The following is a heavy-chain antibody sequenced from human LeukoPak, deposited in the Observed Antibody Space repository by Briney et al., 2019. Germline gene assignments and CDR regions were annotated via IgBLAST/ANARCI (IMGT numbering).Heavy chain of an antibody. CDR1: GFTFSCYS. CDR3: ARGPTLDY. Sequence: GGSLRLSCAASGFTFSCYSMNWVRQAPGKGLEWVSSIRSSGSYLYYADSVKGRFTISRDNAKNSLYLQMNSLRPEDTAVYYCARGPTLDYWGQGTLVSVSS. CDR2: IRSSGSYL. V-gene: IGHV3-21*01. J-gene: IGHJ4*02.